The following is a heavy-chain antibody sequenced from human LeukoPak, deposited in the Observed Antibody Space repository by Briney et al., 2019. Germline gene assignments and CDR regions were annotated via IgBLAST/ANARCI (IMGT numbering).Heavy chain of an antibody. CDR2: ISAYNGNT. J-gene: IGHJ6*02. D-gene: IGHD6-19*01. CDR1: GYTFTSYG. CDR3: ARATVAEDGMDV. Sequence: ASVKVSFKASGYTFTSYGISWVRQAPGQGLEWMGWISAYNGNTNCAQKLQGRVTMTTDTSTSTAYMDLRSLRSDDTAVYYCARATVAEDGMDVWGQGTTVTVSS. V-gene: IGHV1-18*01.